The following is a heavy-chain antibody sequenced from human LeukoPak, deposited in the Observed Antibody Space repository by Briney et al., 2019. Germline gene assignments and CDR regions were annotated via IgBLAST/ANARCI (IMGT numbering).Heavy chain of an antibody. J-gene: IGHJ4*02. CDR2: ISSSGST. Sequence: SETLSLTCTVSGGSISSYYWSWIRQPAGKGLEWIGRISSSGSTNYNPSLKSRISMSGDTSKKQFSLKLSSVTAADTAMYYCARDMGSGWYSDWGQGALVTVSS. CDR3: ARDMGSGWYSD. V-gene: IGHV4-4*07. D-gene: IGHD6-19*01. CDR1: GGSISSYY.